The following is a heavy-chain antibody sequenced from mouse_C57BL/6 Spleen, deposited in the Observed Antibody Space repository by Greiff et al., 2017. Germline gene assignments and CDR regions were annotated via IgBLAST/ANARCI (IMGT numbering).Heavy chain of an antibody. CDR2: IWWDDDK. CDR1: GFSLSTFGMG. Sequence: VKLQESGPGILQPSQTLSLTCSFSGFSLSTFGMGVGWIRQPSGKGLEWLAHIWWDDDKYYNPALKSRLTISKDTSKNQVFLKIANVDTADTATYYCARMEKNYYGSSDAMDYWGQGTSVTVSS. V-gene: IGHV8-8*01. D-gene: IGHD1-1*01. J-gene: IGHJ4*01. CDR3: ARMEKNYYGSSDAMDY.